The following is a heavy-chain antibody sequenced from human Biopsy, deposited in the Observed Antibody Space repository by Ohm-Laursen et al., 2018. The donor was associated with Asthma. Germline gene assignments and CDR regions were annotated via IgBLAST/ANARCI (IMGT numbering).Heavy chain of an antibody. CDR1: GGSIRSYY. CDR2: IHYSGST. CDR3: ARGSSSRLSQWELLVSGGKRAHAYYGMDV. D-gene: IGHD1-26*01. V-gene: IGHV4-59*12. Sequence: SDTLSLTCTVSGGSIRSYYWTWIRQPPGKGLEWIGNIHYSGSTYSNPSLKSRVTISVDTSKKQISLRLTSVTAADTAVYYCARGSSSRLSQWELLVSGGKRAHAYYGMDVWGQGTTVTVSS. J-gene: IGHJ6*02.